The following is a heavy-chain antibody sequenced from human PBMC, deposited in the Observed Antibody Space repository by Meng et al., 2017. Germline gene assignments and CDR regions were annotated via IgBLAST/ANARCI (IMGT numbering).Heavy chain of an antibody. D-gene: IGHD4-23*01. CDR1: GGTISSCGYY. V-gene: IGHV4-31*03. CDR3: ARDRGGGNDYFDY. Sequence: LPGSGPGSVKPLQTLSLTCTVSGGTISSCGYYWGWIRQHPGKGLEWIGYICYSGSTYYNPSLKSRVTISVDTSKNQFSLKLSSVTAADTAVYYCARDRGGGNDYFDYWGQGTLVTVSS. CDR2: ICYSGST. J-gene: IGHJ4*02.